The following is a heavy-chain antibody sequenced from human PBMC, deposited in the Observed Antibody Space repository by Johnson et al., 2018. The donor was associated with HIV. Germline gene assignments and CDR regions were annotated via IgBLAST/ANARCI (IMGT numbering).Heavy chain of an antibody. V-gene: IGHV3-20*04. CDR2: INWNGGST. D-gene: IGHD3-10*01. Sequence: VQLVESGGGVVQPGGSLRLSCAASGFTVSSNYMSWVRQAPGKGLEWVSGINWNGGSTGYADSVKGRFTISRDNAKNSLYLQMNSLRAEDTALYYCATSLLFIKGAFDIWGQGTMVTVSS. J-gene: IGHJ3*02. CDR3: ATSLLFIKGAFDI. CDR1: GFTVSSNY.